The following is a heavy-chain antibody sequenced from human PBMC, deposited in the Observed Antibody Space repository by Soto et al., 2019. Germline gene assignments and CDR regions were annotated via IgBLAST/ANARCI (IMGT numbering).Heavy chain of an antibody. CDR2: IDPSDSYT. CDR3: ASRTGAFDI. J-gene: IGHJ3*02. CDR1: GYSFTSYW. Sequence: PGEALKISCKGSGYSFTSYWIRWVRQMPGKGLEWMGRIDPSDSYTNYSPSFQGHVTISADKSISTAYLQWSSLKASDTAMYYCASRTGAFDIWGQGTMVTVSS. V-gene: IGHV5-10-1*01.